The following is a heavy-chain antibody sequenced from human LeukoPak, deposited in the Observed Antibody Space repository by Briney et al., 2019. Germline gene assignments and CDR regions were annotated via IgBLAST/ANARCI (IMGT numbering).Heavy chain of an antibody. V-gene: IGHV3-23*01. D-gene: IGHD2-15*01. Sequence: GGSLRLSCAASGFTFGSYAMYWVRQAPGKGLEWVSGIFGSGGSAHYADSVKGRFTISRDNSKNTVYLQMDSLRVEDTAIYYCAKTTAGYSSGRYSAWPIDSWGQGTLVTVSS. J-gene: IGHJ5*01. CDR2: IFGSGGSA. CDR1: GFTFGSYA. CDR3: AKTTAGYSSGRYSAWPIDS.